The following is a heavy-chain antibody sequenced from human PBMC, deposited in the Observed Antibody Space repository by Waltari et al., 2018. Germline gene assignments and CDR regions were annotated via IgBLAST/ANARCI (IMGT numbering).Heavy chain of an antibody. V-gene: IGHV4-59*01. CDR2: IYYSGST. CDR1: GGSISSYY. CDR3: ARGTLGSYYDFWSGYLSRDYMDV. D-gene: IGHD3-3*01. J-gene: IGHJ6*03. Sequence: QVQLQESGPGLVKPSETLSLTCTVSGGSISSYYWSWIRQPPGKGPEWIGYIYYSGSTNYNPSLKSRVTISVDTSKNQFSLKLSSVTAADTAVYYCARGTLGSYYDFWSGYLSRDYMDVWGKGTTVTISS.